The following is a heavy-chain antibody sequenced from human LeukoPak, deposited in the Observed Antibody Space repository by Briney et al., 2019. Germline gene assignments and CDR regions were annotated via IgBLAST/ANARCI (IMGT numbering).Heavy chain of an antibody. CDR2: ISGSGGGT. CDR1: GFTFSDYY. J-gene: IGHJ4*02. Sequence: GGSLRLSCVVSGFTFSDYYMDWVRQAPEKGLEWVSTISGSGGGTYYADSVKGRFTISRDDSKNTLYLQMNSLRAEDTAVYYCVKDLGRYRNNCFDYWGQGTLVTVSS. V-gene: IGHV3-23*01. D-gene: IGHD1-26*01. CDR3: VKDLGRYRNNCFDY.